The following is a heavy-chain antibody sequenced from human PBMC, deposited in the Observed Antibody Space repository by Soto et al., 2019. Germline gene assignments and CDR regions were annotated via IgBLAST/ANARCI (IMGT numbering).Heavy chain of an antibody. V-gene: IGHV1-69*01. Sequence: QVQLVQSGAEVKKPGSSVKVSCKASGGTFNRYAISWVRQAPGQGLEWMGGIIPIFGIGNDAQRFQGRVTITADESTCTAYMELSSLRSEDTGVYYCARSAITLFGVVSIPPHYCSEMDVWGQGTTVTVSS. CDR1: GGTFNRYA. D-gene: IGHD3-3*01. CDR2: IIPIFGIG. CDR3: ARSAITLFGVVSIPPHYCSEMDV. J-gene: IGHJ6*02.